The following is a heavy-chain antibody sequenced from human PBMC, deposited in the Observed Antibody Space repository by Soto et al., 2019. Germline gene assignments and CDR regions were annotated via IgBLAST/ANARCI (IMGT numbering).Heavy chain of an antibody. CDR2: IGSAVDT. CDR1: GFIFRSYA. J-gene: IGHJ6*02. Sequence: EVQLVESGGGLVQPGGSLRLSCAASGFIFRSYAMLWVRQSPGKGLEWVSAIGSAVDTYYPASVKGRFTISRDNAKNSLYLQMNNMRAEDTAVCYCAGGDYSSWFYHSGVGVWGQGATVTVSS. D-gene: IGHD4-4*01. V-gene: IGHV3-13*01. CDR3: AGGDYSSWFYHSGVGV.